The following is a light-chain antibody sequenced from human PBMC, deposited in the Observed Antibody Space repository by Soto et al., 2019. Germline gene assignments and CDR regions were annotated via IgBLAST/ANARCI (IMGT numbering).Light chain of an antibody. V-gene: IGKV3-20*01. CDR1: QSVTNNY. CDR2: GAS. J-gene: IGKJ1*01. CDR3: QQYGSSPET. Sequence: IVLTPSPRTLSLSPAERATLSCRASQSVTNNYVAWYQQKPGQAPRLLIYGASSRATGIPDRFSGSGSGTDFTLTISRLEPEDFAVYYCQQYGSSPETFGQGTKVDI.